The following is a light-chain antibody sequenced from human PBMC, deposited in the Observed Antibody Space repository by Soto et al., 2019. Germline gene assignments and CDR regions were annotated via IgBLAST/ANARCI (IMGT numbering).Light chain of an antibody. V-gene: IGLV1-40*01. CDR3: QSHDSSLSGSYV. Sequence: QSVLTQPPSVSGAPGQRVTISCTGGSSNLGAGYDVHWYQQLPGTAPKLLIYGNTNRPSGVPDRFSVSKSGTSASLAITGLQAEDESDYYCQSHDSSLSGSYVFGTGTKLTVL. CDR2: GNT. J-gene: IGLJ1*01. CDR1: SSNLGAGYD.